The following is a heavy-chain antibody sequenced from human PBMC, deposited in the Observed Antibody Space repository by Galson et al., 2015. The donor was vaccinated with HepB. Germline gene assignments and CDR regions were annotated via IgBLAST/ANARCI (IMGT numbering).Heavy chain of an antibody. D-gene: IGHD3-9*01. CDR2: IYYSGST. CDR3: ASSPPAIFLFDY. V-gene: IGHV4-31*03. Sequence: TLSLTCTVSGGSICSGGYYWSWIRQHPGKGLEWVGYIYYSGSTYYNPSLKSRVTISVDTSKNQFSLKLSSVTAADTAVYYCASSPPAIFLFDYWGQGTLVTVSS. J-gene: IGHJ4*02. CDR1: GGSICSGGYY.